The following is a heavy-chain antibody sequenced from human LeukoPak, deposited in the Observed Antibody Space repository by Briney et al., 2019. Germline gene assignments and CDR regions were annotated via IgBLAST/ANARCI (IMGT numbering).Heavy chain of an antibody. CDR2: IYYSGST. D-gene: IGHD2-15*01. V-gene: IGHV4-59*01. Sequence: SETLSLTCTVSGGSISSYYWSWIRQPPGKGLEWIGYIYYSGSTNYNPSLKSRVTISVDTSKNQFSLKLSSVTAADTAVYYCARERPYCSGGSCYEDNWFDPWGQGTLVTVFS. CDR3: ARERPYCSGGSCYEDNWFDP. J-gene: IGHJ5*02. CDR1: GGSISSYY.